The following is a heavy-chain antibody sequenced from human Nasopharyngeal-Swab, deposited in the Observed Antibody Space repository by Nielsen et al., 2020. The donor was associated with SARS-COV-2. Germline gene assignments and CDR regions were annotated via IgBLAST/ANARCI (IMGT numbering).Heavy chain of an antibody. Sequence: GGSLRLSCAASGFTFSSYDMHWVRQAPGKGLEWVSGISWNSGSIGYADSVKGRFTISRDNAKNSLYLQMNSLRAEDTALYYCAKDFYYDSSGPPSVQHWGQGTLVTVSS. J-gene: IGHJ1*01. V-gene: IGHV3-9*01. CDR3: AKDFYYDSSGPPSVQH. D-gene: IGHD3-22*01. CDR1: GFTFSSYD. CDR2: ISWNSGSI.